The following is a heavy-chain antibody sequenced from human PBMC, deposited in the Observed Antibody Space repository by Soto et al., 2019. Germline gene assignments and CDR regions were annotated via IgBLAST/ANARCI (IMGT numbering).Heavy chain of an antibody. J-gene: IGHJ6*02. CDR2: ISGSSSYT. CDR3: ARELDGIDV. Sequence: PGESLRLSCAASGFTFSDYYRSWIRQAPGKGLEWVSYISGSSSYTNYAHSVKGRFTISRDNAKNSLYLQMNSLRVEDTAVYYCARELDGIDVWGQGTTVTVSS. V-gene: IGHV3-11*05. CDR1: GFTFSDYY.